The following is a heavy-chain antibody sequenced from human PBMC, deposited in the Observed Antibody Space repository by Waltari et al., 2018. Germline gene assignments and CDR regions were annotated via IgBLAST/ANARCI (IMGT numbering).Heavy chain of an antibody. V-gene: IGHV4-39*01. D-gene: IGHD2-15*01. Sequence: QLQLQESGPGLVKPSETLSLTCTVAGGSISSSSYYWGWIRQPPGKGLEWIGSIYYSGSTYYNPSLKSRVTISVDTSKNQFSLKLSSVTAADTAVYYCARLPGVVGSDMDVWGKGTTVTVSS. CDR3: ARLPGVVGSDMDV. J-gene: IGHJ6*03. CDR2: IYYSGST. CDR1: GGSISSSSYY.